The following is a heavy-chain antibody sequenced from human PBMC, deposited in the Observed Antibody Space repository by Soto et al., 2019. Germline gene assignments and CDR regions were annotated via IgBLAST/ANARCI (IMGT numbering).Heavy chain of an antibody. Sequence: GASVKVSCKASGYTFTSYGISWVRQAPGQGLEWMGWISAYNGNTNYAQKLQGRFTISRDTSKNTLVLEMNNLRVEDTAVYYCAKDRRDGDFMHILVVDFWGQGALVTVSS. CDR2: ISAYNGNT. CDR1: GYTFTSYG. D-gene: IGHD2-15*01. CDR3: AKDRRDGDFMHILVVDF. J-gene: IGHJ4*02. V-gene: IGHV1-18*01.